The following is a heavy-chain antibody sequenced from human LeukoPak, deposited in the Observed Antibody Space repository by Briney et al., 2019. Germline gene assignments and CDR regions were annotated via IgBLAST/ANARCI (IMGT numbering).Heavy chain of an antibody. J-gene: IGHJ4*02. CDR3: AKVPGYSSIFDY. D-gene: IGHD6-13*01. Sequence: GGSLRLSCAASGFTFSSYAMSWVRQAPGKGLERVSAISSGGDGTYYADSVKGRFTISRDNSKNTLYLQMNSLRAEDTAVYYCAKVPGYSSIFDYWGQGTLVTVSS. CDR2: ISSGGDGT. V-gene: IGHV3-23*01. CDR1: GFTFSSYA.